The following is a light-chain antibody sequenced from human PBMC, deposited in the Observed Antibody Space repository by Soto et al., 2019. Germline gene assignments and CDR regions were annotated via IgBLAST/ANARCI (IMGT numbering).Light chain of an antibody. Sequence: DIVMTQSPDSLAVSLGERATINCKSSQSVLYSSNNKNYLAWYQQKPGQPPKLLIYWASTRESGVPDRFSGSGSGTVFTLTISSLQAEDVAVYYCQQYFGSPLTFGGGTKVEIK. CDR1: QSVLYSSNNKNY. J-gene: IGKJ4*01. CDR3: QQYFGSPLT. CDR2: WAS. V-gene: IGKV4-1*01.